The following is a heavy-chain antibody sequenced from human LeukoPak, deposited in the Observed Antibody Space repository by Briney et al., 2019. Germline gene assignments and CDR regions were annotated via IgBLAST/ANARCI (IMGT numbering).Heavy chain of an antibody. CDR3: AKCSNAYCMGGTFDY. V-gene: IGHV3-30*02. CDR1: GFTFSSYG. Sequence: GGSLRLSCAASGFTFSSYGMHWVRQAPGKGLEWVAFIRYDGSNKYYADSVKGRFTISRDNSKNTLYLQMNSLRAEDTAVYYCAKCSNAYCMGGTFDYWGQGTLVTVSS. J-gene: IGHJ4*02. CDR2: IRYDGSNK. D-gene: IGHD2-21*01.